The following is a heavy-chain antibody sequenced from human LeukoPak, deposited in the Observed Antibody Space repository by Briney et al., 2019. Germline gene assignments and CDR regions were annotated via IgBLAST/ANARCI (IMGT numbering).Heavy chain of an antibody. D-gene: IGHD6-13*01. Sequence: PGGSLRLSCAASRFTFSSYAMSWVRQAPGKGLEWVSSISSSSSYIYYADSVKGRFTISRDNAKNSLYLQMNSLRAEDTAVYYCARGDGYSSSWAYWYFDLWGRGTLVTVSS. CDR2: ISSSSSYI. J-gene: IGHJ2*01. CDR1: RFTFSSYA. CDR3: ARGDGYSSSWAYWYFDL. V-gene: IGHV3-21*01.